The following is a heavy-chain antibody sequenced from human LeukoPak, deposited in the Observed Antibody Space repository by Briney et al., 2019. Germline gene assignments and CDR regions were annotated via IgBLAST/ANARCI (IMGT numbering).Heavy chain of an antibody. J-gene: IGHJ4*02. Sequence: SETLSLTCTVSGGSISSLYWSWIRQPAGKGLEWIGRIYPSGSTNYNPSLKSRVTMSMDTSKNQFSLKLSSVTAADTAVYYCARYFSTTWAAFDYWGQGILVTVSS. V-gene: IGHV4-4*07. CDR3: ARYFSTTWAAFDY. CDR1: GGSISSLY. CDR2: IYPSGST. D-gene: IGHD1-14*01.